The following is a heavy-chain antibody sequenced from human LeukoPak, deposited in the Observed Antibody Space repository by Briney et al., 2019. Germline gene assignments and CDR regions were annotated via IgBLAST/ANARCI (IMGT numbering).Heavy chain of an antibody. Sequence: GESLKISCKGSGYSFTSYWIGWVRQMPGKGLEWMGIIYPGDSDTRYSPSFQGQVTISADKPISTAYLQWSSLKASDTAMYYCARHVDAIAAAGTRGYAFDIWGQGTMVTVSS. CDR3: ARHVDAIAAAGTRGYAFDI. J-gene: IGHJ3*02. CDR2: IYPGDSDT. D-gene: IGHD6-13*01. CDR1: GYSFTSYW. V-gene: IGHV5-51*01.